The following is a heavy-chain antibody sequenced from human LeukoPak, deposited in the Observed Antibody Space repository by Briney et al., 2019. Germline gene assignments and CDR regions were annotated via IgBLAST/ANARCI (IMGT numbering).Heavy chain of an antibody. CDR2: IIPIFGTA. D-gene: IGHD6-13*01. Sequence: SVKVSCKASGGTFSSYAISWVRQAPGQGLEWMGRIIPIFGTANYAQKFRGRVTITTDESTSTAYMELSSLRSEDTAVYYCARENLPSKGHSSSSGDYWGQGTLVTVSS. CDR3: ARENLPSKGHSSSSGDY. V-gene: IGHV1-69*05. CDR1: GGTFSSYA. J-gene: IGHJ4*02.